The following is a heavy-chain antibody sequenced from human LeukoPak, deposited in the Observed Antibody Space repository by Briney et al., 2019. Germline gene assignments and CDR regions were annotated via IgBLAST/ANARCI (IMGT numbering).Heavy chain of an antibody. Sequence: SETQSLTCTVSGGSISSSSYYWGWIRQPPGKGLEWIGSIYYSGSTYYNPSLKSRVTISVDTSKNQFSLKLSSVTAADTAVHYCVRGDYWGQGTLVTVSS. V-gene: IGHV4-39*01. J-gene: IGHJ4*02. CDR1: GGSISSSSYY. CDR2: IYYSGST. CDR3: VRGDY.